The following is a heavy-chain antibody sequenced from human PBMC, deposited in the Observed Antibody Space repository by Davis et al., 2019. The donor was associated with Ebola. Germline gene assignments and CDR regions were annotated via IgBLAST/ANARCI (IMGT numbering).Heavy chain of an antibody. CDR1: GGSISSGGYY. V-gene: IGHV4-31*03. D-gene: IGHD5-12*01. Sequence: SETLSLTCTVSGGSISSGGYYWSWIRQHPGKGLEWIGYIYYSGSTYYNPSLKSRVTISVDTSKNQFSLKLSSVTAADTAVYYCARVAPYSGYVGYWGQGTLVTVSS. CDR2: IYYSGST. CDR3: ARVAPYSGYVGY. J-gene: IGHJ4*02.